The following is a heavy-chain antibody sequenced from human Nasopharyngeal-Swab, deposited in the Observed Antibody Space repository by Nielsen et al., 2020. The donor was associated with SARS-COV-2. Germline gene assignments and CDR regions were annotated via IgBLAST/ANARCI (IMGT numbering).Heavy chain of an antibody. J-gene: IGHJ5*02. Sequence: GESLKISCAASGFTFSNYAMSWVRQAPGKGLEWVSSIFGSGAITSYADSVKGRFTISRDNSKNTLYLQMDSLRAEDTAVYYCSPLPLGYCSGVSCLDAWGQGTLGTASS. CDR3: SPLPLGYCSGVSCLDA. CDR1: GFTFSNYA. D-gene: IGHD2-15*01. V-gene: IGHV3-23*01. CDR2: IFGSGAIT.